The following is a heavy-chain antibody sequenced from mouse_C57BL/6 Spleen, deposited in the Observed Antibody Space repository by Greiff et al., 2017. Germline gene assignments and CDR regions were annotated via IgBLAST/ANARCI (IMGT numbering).Heavy chain of an antibody. CDR3: ARPYYYGSSYEGYFDV. D-gene: IGHD1-1*01. CDR1: GYAFSSSW. J-gene: IGHJ1*03. CDR2: LYPGDGDT. V-gene: IGHV1-82*01. Sequence: VQLQQSGPELVKPGASVKISCKASGYAFSSSWMNWVKQRPGKGLEWIGRLYPGDGDTNYNGKFMGKATLTADKSSSTAYMQLSSLTSEDSAVYFCARPYYYGSSYEGYFDVWGTGTTVTVSS.